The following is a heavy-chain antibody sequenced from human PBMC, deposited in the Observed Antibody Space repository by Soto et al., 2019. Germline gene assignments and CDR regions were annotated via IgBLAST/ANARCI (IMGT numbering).Heavy chain of an antibody. CDR1: GGSISSGGYY. J-gene: IGHJ3*02. CDR3: ARYDNSGSHGFDI. CDR2: IYYSGST. Sequence: PSETLSLTCTVSGGSISSGGYYWSWIRQHPGKGLEWIGYIYYSGSTYYNPSLKSRVTISVDTSKNQFSLKLSSVTAADTAVYNCARYDNSGSHGFDIWGQGTMVTVSS. D-gene: IGHD3-22*01. V-gene: IGHV4-31*03.